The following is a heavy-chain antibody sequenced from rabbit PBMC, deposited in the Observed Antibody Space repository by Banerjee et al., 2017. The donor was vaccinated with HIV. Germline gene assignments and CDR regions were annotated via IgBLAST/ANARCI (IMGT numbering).Heavy chain of an antibody. CDR2: IYAGSSGIT. J-gene: IGHJ6*01. V-gene: IGHV1S45*01. Sequence: QEQLEESGGDLVKPEGSLTLTCTASGFSFSSSYWICWVRQAPGKGLEWIACIYAGSSGITYYASWAKGRFTISKTSSTTVTLQLTSLTAADTATYFCARSVASYSRGSDFRGPGTLVTVS. CDR1: GFSFSSSYW. CDR3: ARSVASYSRGSDF. D-gene: IGHD4-1*01.